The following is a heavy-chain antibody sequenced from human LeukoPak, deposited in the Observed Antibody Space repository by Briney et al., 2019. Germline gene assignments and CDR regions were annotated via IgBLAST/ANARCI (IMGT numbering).Heavy chain of an antibody. CDR2: IYYSGST. CDR1: GGSISSNNYY. D-gene: IGHD3-3*01. V-gene: IGHV4-39*07. Sequence: PSETLSLTCTVSGGSISSNNYYWGWIRQPPGKGLEWIGSIYYSGSTYYNPSLKSRVTISVDTSKNQFSLKLSSVTAADTAVYYCASSPPPYDFWSGYYIYWGQGTLVTVSS. J-gene: IGHJ4*02. CDR3: ASSPPPYDFWSGYYIY.